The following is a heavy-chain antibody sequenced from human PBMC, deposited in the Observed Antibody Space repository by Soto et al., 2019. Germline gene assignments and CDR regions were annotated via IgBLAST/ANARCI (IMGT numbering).Heavy chain of an antibody. V-gene: IGHV1-69*04. CDR3: ARDHYYDSSGIGL. CDR1: GGTFSSYT. CDR2: IIPILGIA. J-gene: IGHJ4*02. Sequence: SVKVSCKASGGTFSSYTISWVRQAPGQGLEWMGRIIPILGIANYAQKFQGRVTITADKSTSTAYMELSSLRSEDTAVYYCARDHYYDSSGIGLWGQGALVTVSS. D-gene: IGHD3-22*01.